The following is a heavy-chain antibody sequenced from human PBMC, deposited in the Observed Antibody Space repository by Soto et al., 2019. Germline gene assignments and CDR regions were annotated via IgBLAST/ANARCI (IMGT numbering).Heavy chain of an antibody. CDR1: GGSISSYY. J-gene: IGHJ4*02. CDR3: ARSDSSMIVVGFDY. V-gene: IGHV4-59*01. Sequence: SETLSLTCTVSGGSISSYYWSWIRQPPGKGLEWIGYIYYSGSTNYNPSLKSRVTISVDTSKNQFSLKLSSVTAADTAAYYCARSDSSMIVVGFDYWGQGTLVTVSS. CDR2: IYYSGST. D-gene: IGHD3-22*01.